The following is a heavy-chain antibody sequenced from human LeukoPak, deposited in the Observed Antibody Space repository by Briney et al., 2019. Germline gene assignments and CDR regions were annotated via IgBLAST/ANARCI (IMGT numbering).Heavy chain of an antibody. D-gene: IGHD2-21*02. V-gene: IGHV4-39*01. CDR2: IYYSGST. CDR3: ARHGTVVTTSRPTKSFDY. CDR1: GGSINSDNYY. Sequence: SETLSLTCTVSGGSINSDNYYWGWIRQPPGKGLEWIGSIYYSGSTYYNPSLKSRVTISVDTSKNQFSLKLTSVTAADTAVYYRARHGTVVTTSRPTKSFDYWGQGTLVTVSS. J-gene: IGHJ4*02.